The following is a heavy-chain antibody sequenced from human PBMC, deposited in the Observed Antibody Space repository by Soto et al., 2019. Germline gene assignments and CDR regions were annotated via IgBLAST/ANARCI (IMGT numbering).Heavy chain of an antibody. J-gene: IGHJ5*01. CDR2: IYKSTTT. CDR1: GDSISTVDYF. V-gene: IGHV4-30-4*01. CDR3: ARGRYCLTGRCFPNWFDS. Sequence: QVHLLESGPGLVKPSQTLSLTCSVSGDSISTVDYFWAWIRQPPGQALEYIGYIYKSTTTYYNPSFEGRVAISLDTSQSQFSLTVTSVTAADTAVYFCARGRYCLTGRCFPNWFDSWGQGTLVTVSS. D-gene: IGHD2-15*01.